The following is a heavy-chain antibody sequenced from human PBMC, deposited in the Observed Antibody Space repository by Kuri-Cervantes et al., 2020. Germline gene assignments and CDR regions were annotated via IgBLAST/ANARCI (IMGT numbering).Heavy chain of an antibody. J-gene: IGHJ6*03. CDR3: AREYGCSSGVCFGDYYYYYMDV. V-gene: IGHV4-4*07. Sequence: GSLRLSCTVSGGSISSYYWSWIRQPAGKGLEWIGRIYTSGSTNYNPSLKSRVTISVDKSKNQFSLKLSSVTAADTAVYYCAREYGCSSGVCFGDYYYYYMDVWGKGTTVTVSS. CDR2: IYTSGST. D-gene: IGHD2-8*01. CDR1: GGSISSYY.